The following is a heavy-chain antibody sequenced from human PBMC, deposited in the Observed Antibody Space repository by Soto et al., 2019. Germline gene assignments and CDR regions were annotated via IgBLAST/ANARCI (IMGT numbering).Heavy chain of an antibody. CDR1: GLTFSSYA. CDR2: IIPIFGTA. J-gene: IGHJ4*02. D-gene: IGHD5-12*01. CDR3: ANALKIRNLVATTTWGIFFDS. V-gene: IGHV1-69*13. Sequence: GASVKVSCKASGLTFSSYAISWVRQAPGQGLEWMAGIIPIFGTANYAQKCQGRVTITADESTSTADREVSSLRSEDTAVYYCANALKIRNLVATTTWGIFFDSWRQRTLVPVSS.